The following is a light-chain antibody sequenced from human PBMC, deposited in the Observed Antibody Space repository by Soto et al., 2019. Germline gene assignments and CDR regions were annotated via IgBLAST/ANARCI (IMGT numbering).Light chain of an antibody. CDR1: SSNIGAGYD. CDR2: VNI. CDR3: LSYDSSLSAYV. J-gene: IGLJ1*01. Sequence: SVLTQPPSVSGSPGQRVTFSCTGSSSNIGAGYDVHWYQQLPGTAPKLLIYVNINRPSGVPDRFSGSKSGTSASLAITGLQAEDEAEYYCLSYDSSLSAYVFGTGTKVTVL. V-gene: IGLV1-40*01.